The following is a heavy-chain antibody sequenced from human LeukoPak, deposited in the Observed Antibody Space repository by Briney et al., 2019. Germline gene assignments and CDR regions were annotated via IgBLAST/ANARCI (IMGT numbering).Heavy chain of an antibody. V-gene: IGHV1-18*01. CDR1: GYTFTSHG. D-gene: IGHD3-9*01. CDR2: ISAYNGNT. J-gene: IGHJ3*02. Sequence: ASVNVSCMASGYTFTSHGIRWVRQAPGQGLEWMGWISAYNGNTNYAQKLQGRVTMTTDTSTSTAYMELRSLRSDDTAVYYCARVLGYYDILTGYYYGAFDIWGQGTMVTVSS. CDR3: ARVLGYYDILTGYYYGAFDI.